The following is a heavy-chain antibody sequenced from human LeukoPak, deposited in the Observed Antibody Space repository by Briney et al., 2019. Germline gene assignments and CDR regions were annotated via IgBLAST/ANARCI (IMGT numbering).Heavy chain of an antibody. CDR3: ARARRPFSSGYLDY. J-gene: IGHJ4*02. CDR2: IYYSGST. CDR1: GGSISSYY. Sequence: SETLSLTCTVSGGSISSYYWSWIRQPPGKGLEWIGYIYYSGSTNYNPSLKSRVTISVDTSKNQFSLKLSSVTAADTAVYYCARARRPFSSGYLDYWGQGTLVTVSS. V-gene: IGHV4-59*01. D-gene: IGHD3-22*01.